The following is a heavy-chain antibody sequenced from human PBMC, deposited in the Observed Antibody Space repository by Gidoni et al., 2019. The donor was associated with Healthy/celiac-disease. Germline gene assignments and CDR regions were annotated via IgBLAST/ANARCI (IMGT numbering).Heavy chain of an antibody. D-gene: IGHD5-12*01. J-gene: IGHJ4*02. Sequence: EVPLVEPGGGLVKPRVSLRLYCAAAGFTFRRCSMNWVRQAPGMGLEWVSSISSSSSYIYYADSVKGRFTISRDNAKNSLYLQMNSLRAEDTAVYYCARPYKRGWLQLIWAYDYWGQGTLVTVSS. CDR3: ARPYKRGWLQLIWAYDY. V-gene: IGHV3-21*01. CDR2: ISSSSSYI. CDR1: GFTFRRCS.